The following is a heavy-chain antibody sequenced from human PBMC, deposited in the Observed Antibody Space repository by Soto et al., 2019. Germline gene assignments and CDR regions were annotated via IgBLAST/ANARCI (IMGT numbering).Heavy chain of an antibody. CDR3: ARDFRTYRHGVGV. D-gene: IGHD1-1*01. J-gene: IGHJ6*02. CDR2: INPSSGGT. V-gene: IGHV1-2*02. Sequence: SVKVSCQASGYPFTGPYIYWVRQAPGQGLAWMGWINPSSGGTEFAAKFQGRVTVTRDTSIRTVFLELNSLTSDDTGVYFCARDFRTYRHGVGVWGQGTGVTSP. CDR1: GYPFTGPY.